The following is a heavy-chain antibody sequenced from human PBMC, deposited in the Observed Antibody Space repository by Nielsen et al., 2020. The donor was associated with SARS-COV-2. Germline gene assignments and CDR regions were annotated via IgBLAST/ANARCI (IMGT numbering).Heavy chain of an antibody. Sequence: GEFLKISCAASGFTFSSYAMHWVRQAPGKGLEWVAVISYDGSNKYYADSVKGRFTISRDNSKNTLYLQMNSLRAEDTAVYYCAKDLGYSSGWYVDYYYGMDVWGQGTTVTVSS. D-gene: IGHD6-19*01. V-gene: IGHV3-30-3*01. CDR2: ISYDGSNK. J-gene: IGHJ6*02. CDR3: AKDLGYSSGWYVDYYYGMDV. CDR1: GFTFSSYA.